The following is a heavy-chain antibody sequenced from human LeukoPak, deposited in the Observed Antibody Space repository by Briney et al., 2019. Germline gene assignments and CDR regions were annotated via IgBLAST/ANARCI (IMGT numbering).Heavy chain of an antibody. V-gene: IGHV1-8*01. CDR1: AYTFTSYN. D-gene: IGHD5-12*01. J-gene: IGHJ4*02. Sequence: ASVKVSCKSSAYTFTSYNINWVRQATGLGPEWMGWMNTNSGNTGYAQKFQGRVTMTRNTSISTAYLELSSLRSEDTAVYYCARGGFRGYGFSRKYYFDYWGQGTLVTVSS. CDR3: ARGGFRGYGFSRKYYFDY. CDR2: MNTNSGNT.